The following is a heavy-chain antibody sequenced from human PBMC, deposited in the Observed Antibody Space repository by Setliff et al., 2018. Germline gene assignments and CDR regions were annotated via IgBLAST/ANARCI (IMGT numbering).Heavy chain of an antibody. D-gene: IGHD6-19*01. V-gene: IGHV1-69*10. J-gene: IGHJ4*02. Sequence: ASVKVSCKASGGTFSSYAISWVRQAPGQGLEWMGGIIPILGIANYAQKFQGRVTITADKSTSTAYMELSSLRSEDTAVYYCARDSSQWLVRRYFDYWGQGTLVTVSS. CDR3: ARDSSQWLVRRYFDY. CDR2: IIPILGIA. CDR1: GGTFSSYA.